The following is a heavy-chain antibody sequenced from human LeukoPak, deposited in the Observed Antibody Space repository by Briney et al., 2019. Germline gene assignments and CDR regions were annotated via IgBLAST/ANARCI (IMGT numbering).Heavy chain of an antibody. V-gene: IGHV3-23*01. Sequence: GGSLRLSCAASGFTFNSYVMSWVRQAPGKGLDWVSSISTSGANTYYADSVKGRFTISRDNSKNTLYLQMNNLRAEDTAVYYCAKEEARSWTLGVDYWGQGTPVTVSS. CDR3: AKEEARSWTLGVDY. CDR1: GFTFNSYV. D-gene: IGHD6-13*01. CDR2: ISTSGANT. J-gene: IGHJ4*02.